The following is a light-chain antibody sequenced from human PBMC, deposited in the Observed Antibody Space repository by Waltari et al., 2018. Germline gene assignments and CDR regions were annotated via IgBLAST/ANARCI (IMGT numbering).Light chain of an antibody. V-gene: IGLV1-40*01. CDR1: WSNIGAEYA. CDR3: QSYDTSLGVV. Sequence: QSVLTQPPSVSGAPGQRVTIPSTGSWSNIGAEYAVHCYQQLPGQAPTLLVYGVNTRPPGVPDRFFGSKSGTSASLAIPGLQPEDEADYYCQSYDTSLGVVFGGGTKLTVL. CDR2: GVN. J-gene: IGLJ2*01.